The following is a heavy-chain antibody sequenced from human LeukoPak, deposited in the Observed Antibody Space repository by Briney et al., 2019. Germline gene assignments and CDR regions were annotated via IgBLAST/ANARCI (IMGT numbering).Heavy chain of an antibody. Sequence: SETLSLTCTVSGYSISSGYYWGWIRQPPGKGLEWIGSIYHSGSTYYNPSLKSRVTISVDTSKNQFSLKLSSVTAADTAVYYCARTTSSGWLYYWGQGTLVTVSS. V-gene: IGHV4-38-2*02. J-gene: IGHJ4*02. CDR2: IYHSGST. CDR1: GYSISSGYY. CDR3: ARTTSSGWLYY. D-gene: IGHD6-19*01.